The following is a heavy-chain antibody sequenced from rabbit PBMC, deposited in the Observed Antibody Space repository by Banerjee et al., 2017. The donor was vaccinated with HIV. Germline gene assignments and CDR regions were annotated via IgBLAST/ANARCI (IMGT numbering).Heavy chain of an antibody. Sequence: QSLEESGRGLVWPEGSLTLNCTASGFSFRGVDSIGWGRQATGQGLGGIACIYVGSGGSTYYASWAKGRFTISKTSSTTVTLQMTSLTAADTAAYFCMRDCAVGSSFYATYYLNLWGPGTLVTVS. J-gene: IGHJ4*01. CDR3: MRDCAVGSSFYATYYLNL. CDR2: IYVGSGGST. CDR1: GFSFRGVDS. D-gene: IGHD8-1*01. V-gene: IGHV1S40*01.